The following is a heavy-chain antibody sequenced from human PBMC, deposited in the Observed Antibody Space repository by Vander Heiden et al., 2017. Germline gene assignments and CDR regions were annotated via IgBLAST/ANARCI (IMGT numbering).Heavy chain of an antibody. J-gene: IGHJ4*01. Sequence: EVQLVQSGAEVKKPGESLKISCKASGYTFANYWIGWVRQMPGKGLEWMGVIYPGDSNTRYSPSFRGQVTISADKSINTAYLQWSSLKASDTAVYFCARRGYNHASYYFDFWGHGTLLAVSS. CDR2: IYPGDSNT. CDR1: GYTFANYW. CDR3: ARRGYNHASYYFDF. V-gene: IGHV5-51*01. D-gene: IGHD5-18*01.